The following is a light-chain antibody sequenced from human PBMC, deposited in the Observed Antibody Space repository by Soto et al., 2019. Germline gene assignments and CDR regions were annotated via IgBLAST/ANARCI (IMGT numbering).Light chain of an antibody. J-gene: IGKJ3*01. Sequence: EVVLTQSPATLSVSPGERATLSCRASQTVGTNLAWYQQRPGQAPRLLIYGAPTRATGIPARFSGSGSGSEFTLTISSLQSDDFAVYYCQQYNKWPLFTFGPGTRVDNK. CDR1: QTVGTN. CDR2: GAP. CDR3: QQYNKWPLFT. V-gene: IGKV3-15*01.